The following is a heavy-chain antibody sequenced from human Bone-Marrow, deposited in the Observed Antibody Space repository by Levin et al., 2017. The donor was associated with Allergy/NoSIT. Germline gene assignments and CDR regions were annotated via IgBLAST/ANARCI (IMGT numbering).Heavy chain of an antibody. V-gene: IGHV3-23*01. J-gene: IGHJ5*02. D-gene: IGHD6-19*01. Sequence: GESLKISCAASGFTFSSFPMNWVRQAPGKGLEWVSVVRASGSSTYYAESVKGRFTISRDNSKNTVYLEMNRLTDADTAVYYCAKDGQSSSSWLDTWGQGTLVIVSS. CDR3: AKDGQSSSSWLDT. CDR1: GFTFSSFP. CDR2: VRASGSST.